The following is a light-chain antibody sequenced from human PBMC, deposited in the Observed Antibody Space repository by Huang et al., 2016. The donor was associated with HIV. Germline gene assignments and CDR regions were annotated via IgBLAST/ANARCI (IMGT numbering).Light chain of an antibody. J-gene: IGKJ4*01. Sequence: EIVLTQSPVTLSLSPGDRATLSCRASQSLGTYLAWYQQKSGQAPRLLIYDVSNRAAGVPDRFSASGSETDFTLTIASLDPDDFAIYHCQQRSKWPLTFGGGTKVEMK. CDR2: DVS. V-gene: IGKV3-11*01. CDR1: QSLGTY. CDR3: QQRSKWPLT.